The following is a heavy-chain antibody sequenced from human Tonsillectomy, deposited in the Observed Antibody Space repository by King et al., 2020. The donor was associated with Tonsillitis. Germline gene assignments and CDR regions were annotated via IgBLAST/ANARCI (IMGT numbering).Heavy chain of an antibody. J-gene: IGHJ4*02. CDR3: ARHVDYYGSGRYSYYFDY. V-gene: IGHV4-59*08. CDR1: GVSISSYY. Sequence: MQLQESGPGLVKPSETLSLTCTVSGVSISSYYWSWIRQPPGKGLEWIGYIYYNGNTNYNPSLKSRVTISVDTSKNQFSLKLSSVTAADTAVYYCARHVDYYGSGRYSYYFDYWGQGTLVTVSS. CDR2: IYYNGNT. D-gene: IGHD3-10*01.